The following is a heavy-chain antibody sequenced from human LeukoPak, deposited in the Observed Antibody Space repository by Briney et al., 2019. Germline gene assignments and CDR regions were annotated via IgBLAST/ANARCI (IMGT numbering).Heavy chain of an antibody. V-gene: IGHV3-23*01. CDR1: GFTFSSYA. D-gene: IGHD3-16*02. J-gene: IGHJ3*02. CDR2: ISGSGGST. CDR3: ASLSTLRLGELSLSGDDAFDI. Sequence: GGSLRLSCAASGFTFSSYAMSWVRQAPGKGLEWVSAISGSGGSTYYADSVKGRFTISRDNSKNTLYLQMNSLRAEDTAVYYCASLSTLRLGELSLSGDDAFDIWGQGTMVTVSS.